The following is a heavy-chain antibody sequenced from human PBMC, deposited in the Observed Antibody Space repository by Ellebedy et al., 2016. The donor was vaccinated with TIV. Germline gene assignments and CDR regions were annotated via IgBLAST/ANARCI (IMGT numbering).Heavy chain of an antibody. J-gene: IGHJ4*02. V-gene: IGHV4-59*08. CDR2: IYYIGST. D-gene: IGHD6-19*01. Sequence: MPSETLSLTCTVSGGSISGYYWSWIRQPPGKGLEWVGYIYYIGSTNYNPSLKSRVAISVDTSKNQVSLNLSSVTAADTAVYYCARQWVSGWLRTFDNWGQGTLVTVSS. CDR1: GGSISGYY. CDR3: ARQWVSGWLRTFDN.